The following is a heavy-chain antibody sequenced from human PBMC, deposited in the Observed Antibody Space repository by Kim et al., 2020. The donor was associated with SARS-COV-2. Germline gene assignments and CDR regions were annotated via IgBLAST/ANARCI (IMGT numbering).Heavy chain of an antibody. CDR2: ISSRGMTK. CDR1: GFAFSSYE. D-gene: IGHD2-15*01. Sequence: GGSLRLSCAASGFAFSSYEMNWVRQAPGKGLEWVSYISSRGMTKYYADSVKGRFTISRDNAKNSVYLQMNSLRAEDTAVYYCARTGSGRGNYFDYSGHGILVTVS. V-gene: IGHV3-48*03. CDR3: ARTGSGRGNYFDY. J-gene: IGHJ4*01.